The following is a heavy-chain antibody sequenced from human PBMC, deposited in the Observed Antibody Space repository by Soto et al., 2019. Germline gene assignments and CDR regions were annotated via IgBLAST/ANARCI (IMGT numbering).Heavy chain of an antibody. V-gene: IGHV4-59*01. D-gene: IGHD4-17*01. CDR1: GGSISSYY. CDR3: ARTLFTYGNWFDP. CDR2: IYYSGST. J-gene: IGHJ5*02. Sequence: QVQLQESGPGLVKPSETLSLTCTVSGGSISSYYWSWIRQPPGKGLEWIGYIYYSGSTNYNPSLKSRVTISVDTSKNQFSLKRSSVTAADTAVYYCARTLFTYGNWFDPWGQGTLVTVSS.